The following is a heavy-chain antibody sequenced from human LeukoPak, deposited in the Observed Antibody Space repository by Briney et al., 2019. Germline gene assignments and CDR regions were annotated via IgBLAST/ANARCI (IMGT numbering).Heavy chain of an antibody. Sequence: GGAPRLSCAAPGFTLSSHALSWVRQAPGEGVGWVSAISGSGGSTYYADSVKGRFTISRDNSKNTLYLQMNSLRAEDTAVYYCAKDDWQWLVDYWGQGTLVTVSS. CDR2: ISGSGGST. CDR1: GFTLSSHA. J-gene: IGHJ4*02. V-gene: IGHV3-23*01. D-gene: IGHD6-19*01. CDR3: AKDDWQWLVDY.